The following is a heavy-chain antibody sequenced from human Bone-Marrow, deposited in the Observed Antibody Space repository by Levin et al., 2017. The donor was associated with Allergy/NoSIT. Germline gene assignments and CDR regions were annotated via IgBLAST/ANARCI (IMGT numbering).Heavy chain of an antibody. Sequence: SQTLSLTCTVSGGSMTDSYWSWIRQPSGKGLEWLGYIYSTGSASYTPSLRSRVTISLDTSKNQFSLKLSSVTAADTAVYYCARWNYYGAYYYYMDVWGKGTTVTVSS. CDR1: GGSMTDSY. CDR3: ARWNYYGAYYYYMDV. J-gene: IGHJ6*03. V-gene: IGHV4-59*01. CDR2: IYSTGSA. D-gene: IGHD3-10*01.